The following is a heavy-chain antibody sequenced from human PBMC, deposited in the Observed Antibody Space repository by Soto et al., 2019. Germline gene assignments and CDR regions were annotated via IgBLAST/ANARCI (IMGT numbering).Heavy chain of an antibody. J-gene: IGHJ4*02. CDR1: GYRFTSYW. CDR2: IYPSDSYT. D-gene: IGHD4-17*01. Sequence: GESLKISCKGSGYRFTSYWIGWVRQMPGKGLEWMGIIYPSDSYTNYSPSFQGHVTISADKSISTAYLQWSSLKASDTAMYYCAKIHYGDYPLYYFDYWGQGTLVTVSS. V-gene: IGHV5-10-1*01. CDR3: AKIHYGDYPLYYFDY.